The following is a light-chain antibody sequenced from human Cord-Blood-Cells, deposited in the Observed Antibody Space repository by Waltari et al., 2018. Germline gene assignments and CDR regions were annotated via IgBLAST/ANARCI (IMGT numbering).Light chain of an antibody. CDR1: SSDVGGYTY. CDR3: CSYAGSYTFV. J-gene: IGLJ3*02. V-gene: IGLV2-11*01. Sequence: QSALTQPRSVSGSPGPSVTISCTGTSSDVGGYTYVSVYQQHPGKAPKLMIYDVSKRPSGVPDRFSGSKSGNTASLTISGLQAEDEADYYCCSYAGSYTFVFGGGTKLTVL. CDR2: DVS.